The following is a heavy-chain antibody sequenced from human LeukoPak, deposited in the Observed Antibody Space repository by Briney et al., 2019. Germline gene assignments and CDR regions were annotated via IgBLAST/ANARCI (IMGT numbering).Heavy chain of an antibody. CDR1: GFTFSDYY. Sequence: GGSLRLSCAASGFTFSDYYMSWIRQAPGKGLEWVSYISSSGSTIYYADSVKGRFTISRDNPKNSLYLQMNSLRAEDTAVYYCARDAREYSSSWYSDYWGQGTLVTVSS. CDR2: ISSSGSTI. J-gene: IGHJ4*02. D-gene: IGHD6-13*01. V-gene: IGHV3-11*04. CDR3: ARDAREYSSSWYSDY.